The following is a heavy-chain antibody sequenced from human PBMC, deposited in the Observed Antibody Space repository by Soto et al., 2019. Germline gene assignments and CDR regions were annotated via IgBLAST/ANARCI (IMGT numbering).Heavy chain of an antibody. D-gene: IGHD3-16*01. CDR1: GGSFSGYY. V-gene: IGHV4-34*01. CDR2: INHSGST. Sequence: SETLSLTCAVYGGSFSGYYWSWIRQPPGKGLEWIGEINHSGSTNYNPSLKSRVTISVDTFKNQFSLKLSSVTAADTAVYYCARHRGIPYYFDYWGQGTLVTVSS. J-gene: IGHJ4*02. CDR3: ARHRGIPYYFDY.